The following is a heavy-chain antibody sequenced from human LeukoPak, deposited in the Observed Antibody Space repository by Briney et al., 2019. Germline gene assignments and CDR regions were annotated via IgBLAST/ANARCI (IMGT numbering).Heavy chain of an antibody. CDR1: GYTFTDNY. D-gene: IGHD1-26*01. J-gene: IGHJ5*02. CDR2: INADSGDT. CDR3: ASYIPQGDWFDP. Sequence: ASVKVSCKASGYTFTDNYIHWVGQAPGQGVEWMGWINADSGDTKYAQKFQGRVTMTRDTSLSTAYMEVSRLNYDDTAVYYCASYIPQGDWFDPWGQGTLVTVSS. V-gene: IGHV1-2*02.